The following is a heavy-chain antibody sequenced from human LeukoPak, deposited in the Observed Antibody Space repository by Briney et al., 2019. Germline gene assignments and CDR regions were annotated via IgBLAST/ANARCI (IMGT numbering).Heavy chain of an antibody. D-gene: IGHD2-2*01. J-gene: IGHJ4*02. CDR3: AVMSLPAATYYFDY. CDR1: GGSLSSGGYY. CDR2: IYYSGST. V-gene: IGHV4-31*03. Sequence: NPSETLSLTCTVSGGSLSSGGYYWSWIRPHPGKGLEWIGYIYYSGSTYYNPSLKSRVTISVDTSKNQFSLKLSSVTAADTAVYYCAVMSLPAATYYFDYWGQGTLVTVSS.